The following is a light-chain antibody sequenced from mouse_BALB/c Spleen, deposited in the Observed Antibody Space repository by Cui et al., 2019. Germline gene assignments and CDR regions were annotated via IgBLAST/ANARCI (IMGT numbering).Light chain of an antibody. CDR2: YAS. CDR1: QSISDY. CDR3: QSGESLYT. Sequence: DIVMTQSPATLSVIPGDRVSLACSARQSISDYLHWYQQKSHESPRLLTKYASQSIAVLPTMFGGGGSRYVFTLSIHSVEPEDVGVYCCQSGESLYTFGGGTKLEIK. V-gene: IGKV5-39*01. J-gene: IGKJ2*01.